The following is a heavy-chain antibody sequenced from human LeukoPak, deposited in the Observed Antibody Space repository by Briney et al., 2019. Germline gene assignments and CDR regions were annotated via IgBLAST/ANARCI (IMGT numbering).Heavy chain of an antibody. CDR3: ARNPPTGTGSYYGMDV. CDR2: ISSSGYSM. D-gene: IGHD3-10*01. V-gene: IGHV3-48*03. J-gene: IGHJ6*02. Sequence: PGGSLRLSCAASGFTFRSYQMNWVRQAPGKGLEWVSYISSSGYSMYYADSVKGRFTISRDNAKNSLYLLMSSLRAEDTAVYYCARNPPTGTGSYYGMDVWGQGTTVTVCS. CDR1: GFTFRSYQ.